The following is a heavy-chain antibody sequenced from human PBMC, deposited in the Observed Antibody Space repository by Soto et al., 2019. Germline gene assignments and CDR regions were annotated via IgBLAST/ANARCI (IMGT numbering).Heavy chain of an antibody. V-gene: IGHV4-59*02. CDR1: GCSVSSYY. J-gene: IGHJ5*02. Sequence: PSETLSLTCTVSGCSVSSYYWSWVRQPPGKRPEWIAYIYNGGTTNYNPSLKSRLTISLDTSKNQFSLKLSSVTAADTAVYFCARGGPSSKWLDPWGQGIQVTVS. CDR2: IYNGGTT. CDR3: ARGGPSSKWLDP.